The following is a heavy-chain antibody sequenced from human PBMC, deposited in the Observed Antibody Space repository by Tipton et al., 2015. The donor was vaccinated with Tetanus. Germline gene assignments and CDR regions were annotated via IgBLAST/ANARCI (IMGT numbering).Heavy chain of an antibody. CDR2: IKEDGSEK. J-gene: IGHJ4*02. Sequence: QLVQSGGGLAEPGGSLRVSCAASGFTFRSSWMSWVRQAPGKGLEWVANIKEDGSEKYYVDSVKGRFTMSRDNAKNSLFLQMNSLRAEDTAVYYCARDRGGAYDYWGQGTLVTVSS. CDR3: ARDRGGAYDY. CDR1: GFTFRSSW. D-gene: IGHD4-23*01. V-gene: IGHV3-7*01.